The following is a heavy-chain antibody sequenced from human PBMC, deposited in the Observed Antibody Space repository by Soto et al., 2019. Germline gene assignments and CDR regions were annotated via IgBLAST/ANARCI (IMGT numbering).Heavy chain of an antibody. Sequence: GGSLRLSCAVSRFTFSDYGMHWLRQPPGKGLEWVAVLSYDGTNKHYAESVKGRFTISRDNSRNTLYLQMDSLRTEDTAVYYCAKHLLQRGSYSSDTRGNPPVTWGQGTLVTVSS. V-gene: IGHV3-30*18. CDR2: LSYDGTNK. D-gene: IGHD3-22*01. J-gene: IGHJ5*02. CDR3: AKHLLQRGSYSSDTRGNPPVT. CDR1: RFTFSDYG.